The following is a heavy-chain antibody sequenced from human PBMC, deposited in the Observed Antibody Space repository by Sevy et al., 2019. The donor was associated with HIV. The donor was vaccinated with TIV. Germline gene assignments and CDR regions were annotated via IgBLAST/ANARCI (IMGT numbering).Heavy chain of an antibody. J-gene: IGHJ4*02. CDR2: ISYDGSNK. CDR3: AKGTARHYYDSSGYPGAFDY. D-gene: IGHD3-22*01. CDR1: GFTFSSYG. Sequence: GGSLRLSCAASGFTFSSYGMHWVRQAPGKGLEWVAVISYDGSNKYYVDSVKGRFTISRDNSKNTLYLQMNSLRAEDTAVYYCAKGTARHYYDSSGYPGAFDYWGQGTLVTVSS. V-gene: IGHV3-30*18.